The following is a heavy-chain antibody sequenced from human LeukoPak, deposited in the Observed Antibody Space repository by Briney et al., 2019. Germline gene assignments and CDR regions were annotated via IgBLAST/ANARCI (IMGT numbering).Heavy chain of an antibody. V-gene: IGHV1-2*06. Sequence: ASVKVSCKASAYTFTGYYMHWVRQAPGEGLEWMGRIDPKSGGTSYAQEFQDRVTMTRDTSITTAYMELTRLRSDDTAVYYCARVSQVSADYWGQGTLVTVSS. CDR1: AYTFTGYY. CDR3: ARVSQVSADY. CDR2: IDPKSGGT. D-gene: IGHD5/OR15-5a*01. J-gene: IGHJ4*02.